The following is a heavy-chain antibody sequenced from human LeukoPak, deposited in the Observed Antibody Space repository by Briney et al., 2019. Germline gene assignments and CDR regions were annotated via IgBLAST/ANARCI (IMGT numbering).Heavy chain of an antibody. CDR2: ISGGSNTI. D-gene: IGHD1-14*01. CDR1: GFSFSSYP. V-gene: IGHV3-48*02. CDR3: ARGGDNQSKYPDY. Sequence: GGSLRLSCAASGFSFSSYPMNWVRQAPGQGLEWVSYISGGSNTIYYADSVKGRFTISRDNAKNSLYLQMNSLGDEDTAVYYCARGGDNQSKYPDYWGQGTLVTVSS. J-gene: IGHJ4*02.